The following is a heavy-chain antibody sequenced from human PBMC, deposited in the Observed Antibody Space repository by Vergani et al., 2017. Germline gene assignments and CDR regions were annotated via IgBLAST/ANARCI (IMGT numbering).Heavy chain of an antibody. V-gene: IGHV3-30*18. CDR3: AKDWLNNGMDG. J-gene: IGHJ6*02. CDR1: GFTFSSYG. Sequence: QVQLVESGGGVVQPGRSLRLSCAASGFTFSSYGMHWVRQAPGKGLEWVAVISYDGSNKYYADSVKGRFTISRDNSKNTLYLQMNSLRAEDTAVYYCAKDWLNNGMDGWGQGTTVSVSS. CDR2: ISYDGSNK. D-gene: IGHD2/OR15-2a*01.